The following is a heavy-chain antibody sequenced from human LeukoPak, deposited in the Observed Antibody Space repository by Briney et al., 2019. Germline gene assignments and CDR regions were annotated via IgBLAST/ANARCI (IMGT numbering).Heavy chain of an antibody. CDR3: ARVRSRNWYDAFDI. D-gene: IGHD6-13*01. CDR1: GSTFNDYY. J-gene: IGHJ3*02. CDR2: ISSSVTTK. V-gene: IGHV3-11*04. Sequence: GGSLRLSCAASGSTFNDYYMSWIRQAPGKGLEWVSCISSSVTTKYYADSVKGRFTISRDNAKKSMYLQMNSLRAEDTAVYYCARVRSRNWYDAFDIWGQGTMVTVSS.